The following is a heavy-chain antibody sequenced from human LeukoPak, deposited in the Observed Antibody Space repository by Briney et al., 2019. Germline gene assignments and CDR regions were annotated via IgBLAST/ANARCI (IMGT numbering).Heavy chain of an antibody. Sequence: GASVKVSCKASGYTFTGYYIHWVRQAPGQGLEWMGIINPSGGITSYAQKFQGRVTMTRDTSTSTVYMELSSLRSEDAAVYYCARVSGSNYYFDYWGQGTLVTVSS. D-gene: IGHD1-26*01. CDR2: INPSGGIT. CDR3: ARVSGSNYYFDY. V-gene: IGHV1-46*01. J-gene: IGHJ4*02. CDR1: GYTFTGYY.